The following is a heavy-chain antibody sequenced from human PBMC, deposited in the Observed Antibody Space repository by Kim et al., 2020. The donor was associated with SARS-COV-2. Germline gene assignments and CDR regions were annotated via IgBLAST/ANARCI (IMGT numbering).Heavy chain of an antibody. D-gene: IGHD3-16*01. CDR1: GGSISSLSW. V-gene: IGHV4-4*02. Sequence: SETLSLTCAVSGGSISSLSWWSWVRQAPGKGLEWIGEISHRGSPNYHPSLQGRMTISIDNAKNQFSLRLTSVTAADTAIYFCSGFSADMMSMMWGRGGWFDPWGQGTLVSVSS. CDR2: ISHRGSP. CDR3: SGFSADMMSMMWGRGGWFDP. J-gene: IGHJ5*02.